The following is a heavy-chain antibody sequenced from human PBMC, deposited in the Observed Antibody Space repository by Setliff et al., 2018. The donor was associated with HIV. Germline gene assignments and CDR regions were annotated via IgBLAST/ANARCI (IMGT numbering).Heavy chain of an antibody. V-gene: IGHV1-2*02. Sequence: ASVKVSCKASGYTFTGYYMHWVRQAPGQGPEWMGWINPNSGDTYYAQKFQGRVTMTRDTSISTAYMELSRLRSDDTAVYYCARDWAEDYYGSGSFQYWGQGTLVTVSS. CDR1: GYTFTGYY. CDR3: ARDWAEDYYGSGSFQY. CDR2: INPNSGDT. J-gene: IGHJ1*01. D-gene: IGHD3-10*01.